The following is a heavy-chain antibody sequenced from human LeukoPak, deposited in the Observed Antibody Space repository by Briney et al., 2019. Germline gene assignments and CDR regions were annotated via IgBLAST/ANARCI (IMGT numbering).Heavy chain of an antibody. CDR3: AREPLGGKNYIDY. CDR1: GSSISSYY. CDR2: IYTSGNT. Sequence: SETLSLTCTVSGSSISSYYWTWIRQPAGKGLEWIGRIYTSGNTIYNPSLKSRVTMSIDTSKNQISLKLSSVTAADTAVYYCAREPLGGKNYIDYWGQGTLVTVSS. V-gene: IGHV4-4*07. J-gene: IGHJ4*02. D-gene: IGHD7-27*01.